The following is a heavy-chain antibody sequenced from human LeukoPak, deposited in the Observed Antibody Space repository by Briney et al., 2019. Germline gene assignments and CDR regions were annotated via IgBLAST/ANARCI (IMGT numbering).Heavy chain of an antibody. J-gene: IGHJ4*02. D-gene: IGHD2-21*01. V-gene: IGHV3-23*01. Sequence: PGGSLRLSCAASGFTFSSYAMSWVRQAPGKGLEWVSAMSGSGGSTYYADSVKGRFTISRDNSKNTLYLQMNSLRAEDTAVYYCAKSLLRANTRELCDYWGQGTLVTVSS. CDR3: AKSLLRANTRELCDY. CDR2: MSGSGGST. CDR1: GFTFSSYA.